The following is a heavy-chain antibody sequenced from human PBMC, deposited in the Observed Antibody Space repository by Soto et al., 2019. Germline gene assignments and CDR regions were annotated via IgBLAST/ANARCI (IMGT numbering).Heavy chain of an antibody. CDR2: VDPNDSFA. D-gene: IGHD3-10*01. J-gene: IGHJ4*02. V-gene: IGHV5-10-1*01. Sequence: GESVKISGQAFEYSFPIYCISWVLQMPGAGLEWMGRVDPNDSFATYSPSFQGHVTISVDKSTNIVYLQWRSLRASDTATYYCARHQSGSGNSNFDFWGQGTPVTVSS. CDR1: EYSFPIYC. CDR3: ARHQSGSGNSNFDF.